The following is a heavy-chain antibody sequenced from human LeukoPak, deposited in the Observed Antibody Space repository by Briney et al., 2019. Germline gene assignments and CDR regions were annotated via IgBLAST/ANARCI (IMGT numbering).Heavy chain of an antibody. J-gene: IGHJ4*02. CDR3: ASHIIGYCSSTSCYELDY. CDR1: VYTFTGYY. Sequence: ASVKVSCMASVYTFTGYYMHWVRQAPGQGVEWMGWINPNSGDTNYAQKLQGSVTMTRDTTISTAYIELSRLRSDDTAVYYCASHIIGYCSSTSCYELDYWGQGTLVTVSS. D-gene: IGHD2-2*01. V-gene: IGHV1-2*02. CDR2: INPNSGDT.